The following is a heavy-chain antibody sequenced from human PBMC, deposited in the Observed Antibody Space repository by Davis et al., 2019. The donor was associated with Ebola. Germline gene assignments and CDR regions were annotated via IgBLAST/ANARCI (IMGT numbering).Heavy chain of an antibody. CDR1: GFTFSSYW. CDR3: ARPYYYDPYDY. V-gene: IGHV3-74*01. CDR2: INSDGSST. D-gene: IGHD3-22*01. Sequence: GESLKISCAASGFTFSSYWMHWVRQAPGKGLVWVSRINSDGSSTSYADSVKGRFTISRDNAKNTLYLQMNSLRAEDTAVYYCARPYYYDPYDYWGQGTLVTVSS. J-gene: IGHJ4*02.